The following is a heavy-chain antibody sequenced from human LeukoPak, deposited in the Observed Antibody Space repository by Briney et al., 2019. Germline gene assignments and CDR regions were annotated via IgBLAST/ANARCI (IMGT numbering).Heavy chain of an antibody. Sequence: GASVKLSCKASGYTFTSYYMHWVRQAPGQGLEWMGIINPSSGSTTYAQNFQGRVTMSRDTSTSTVYMELSSLTSDDTAVYYCARETSRDDYNSGYFDYWGQGTLVTVSS. CDR3: ARETSRDDYNSGYFDY. D-gene: IGHD5-24*01. CDR2: INPSSGST. CDR1: GYTFTSYY. V-gene: IGHV1-46*01. J-gene: IGHJ4*02.